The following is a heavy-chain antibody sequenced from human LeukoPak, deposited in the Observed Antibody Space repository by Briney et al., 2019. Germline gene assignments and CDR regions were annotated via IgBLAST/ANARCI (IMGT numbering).Heavy chain of an antibody. V-gene: IGHV3-30-3*01. CDR3: AREPDTVVVPAASLDY. D-gene: IGHD2-2*01. CDR1: GFTFSSYA. CDR2: TSYDGSNK. J-gene: IGHJ4*02. Sequence: PGGSLRLSCAASGFTFSSYAMHWVRQAPGKGLEWVAVTSYDGSNKYYADSVKGRFTISRDNSKNTLYLQMNSLRAEDTAVYYCAREPDTVVVPAASLDYWGQGTLVTVSS.